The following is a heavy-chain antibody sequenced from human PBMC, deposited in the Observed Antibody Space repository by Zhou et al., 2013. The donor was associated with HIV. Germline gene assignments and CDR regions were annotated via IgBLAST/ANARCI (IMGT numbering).Heavy chain of an antibody. V-gene: IGHV1-69*05. CDR3: ASGQDYGDYDY. CDR1: GGSFSSFY. Sequence: QVQLVQSGAEVKKPGASVKVSCKASGGSFSSFYISWVRQAPGQGLEWMGGIVPVFGTINYAETFQGRISITTDESTSTAYMELRSLRSDDTAVYYCASGQDYGDYDYWGQGTLVTVSS. D-gene: IGHD4-17*01. J-gene: IGHJ4*02. CDR2: IVPVFGTI.